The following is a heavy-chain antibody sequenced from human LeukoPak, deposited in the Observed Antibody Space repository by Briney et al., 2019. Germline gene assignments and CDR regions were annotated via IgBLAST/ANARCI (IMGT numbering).Heavy chain of an antibody. Sequence: PGGSLRLSCAASGFSSSNYWMSWVRQAPGKGLEWVANINQDGSVKSSVGSVKGRFTISRDNAKNSLYLQMNSLRVEDTAVYFCARGAPYRDSDDYWGQGTLVTVSS. CDR2: INQDGSVK. CDR1: GFSSSNYW. J-gene: IGHJ4*02. V-gene: IGHV3-7*05. CDR3: ARGAPYRDSDDY. D-gene: IGHD1-14*01.